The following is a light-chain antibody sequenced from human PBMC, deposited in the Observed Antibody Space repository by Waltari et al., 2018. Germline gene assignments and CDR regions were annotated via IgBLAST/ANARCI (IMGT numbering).Light chain of an antibody. Sequence: QSALTQPASVSGSPGRSITISCTGTSSDIGGLNYVSWFQQRPGTVPKLMIFDVANRPSGVSDRFSGSKSGNTASLTISGLQAEDEADYYCMSYTYTSSVVVGGGTKLTVL. V-gene: IGLV2-14*03. CDR3: MSYTYTSSVV. CDR1: SSDIGGLNY. CDR2: DVA. J-gene: IGLJ2*01.